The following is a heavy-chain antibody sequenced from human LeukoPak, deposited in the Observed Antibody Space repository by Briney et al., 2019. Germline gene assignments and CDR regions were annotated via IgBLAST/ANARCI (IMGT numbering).Heavy chain of an antibody. J-gene: IGHJ4*02. CDR1: GYSISSGYY. Sequence: SETLSLTCTVSGYSISSGYYWGWIRQPPGKGLEWMGSISPGGSTDYNPSLKSRVTMSVDTSKNQFSLKLSSVTAADTAVYYCARGSAAAGTDFDYWGQGTLVTVSS. CDR3: ARGSAAAGTDFDY. D-gene: IGHD6-13*01. CDR2: ISPGGST. V-gene: IGHV4-38-2*02.